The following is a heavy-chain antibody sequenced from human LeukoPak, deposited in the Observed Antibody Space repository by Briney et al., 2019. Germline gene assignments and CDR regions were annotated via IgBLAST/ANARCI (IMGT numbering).Heavy chain of an antibody. D-gene: IGHD3-16*02. CDR3: ARDNSDYDYVRGSYRRFDY. J-gene: IGHJ4*02. V-gene: IGHV4-61*01. CDR2: IYYSGST. Sequence: KPSETLSLTCTVSGGSVSSGSYYWRWIRQPPGKGLEWIGYIYYSGSTNYNPSLKSRVTISVDTSKNQFSLKLSSVTAADTAVYYCARDNSDYDYVRGSYRRFDYWGQGTLVTVSS. CDR1: GGSVSSGSYY.